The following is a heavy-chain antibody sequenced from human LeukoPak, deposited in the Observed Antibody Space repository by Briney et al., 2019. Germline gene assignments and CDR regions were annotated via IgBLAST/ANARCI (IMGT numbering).Heavy chain of an antibody. Sequence: GGSLRLSCAASGFTVSSNYMSWVRQAPGKGLEWVSVIYNGGSTYYADSVKGRFTISRDNSKNTLYLQMNSLRAEDTAVYYCARGLGQPYYFDYWGQGTLVTVSS. D-gene: IGHD3-10*01. CDR1: GFTVSSNY. CDR3: ARGLGQPYYFDY. V-gene: IGHV3-66*01. J-gene: IGHJ4*02. CDR2: IYNGGST.